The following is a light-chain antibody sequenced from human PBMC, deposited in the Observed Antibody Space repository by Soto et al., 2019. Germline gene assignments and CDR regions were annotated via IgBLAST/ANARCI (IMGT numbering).Light chain of an antibody. CDR1: QSVSSN. V-gene: IGKV3-11*01. CDR3: QQRSNWPT. CDR2: GAS. Sequence: EIVMTQSPATLAVSPGERATLSCRASQSVSSNLAWYQQKPGQAPRLLIHGASTRATGIPARFTGSGSGTDSTLTISRLEPEDFAVYYCQQRSNWPTFGPGTKVDIK. J-gene: IGKJ3*01.